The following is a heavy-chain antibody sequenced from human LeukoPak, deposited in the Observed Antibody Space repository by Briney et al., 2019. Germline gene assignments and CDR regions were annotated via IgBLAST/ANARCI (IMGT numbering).Heavy chain of an antibody. CDR1: GGSFSGYY. Sequence: PSETLSLTCAVYGGSFSGYYWSWIRQPPGKGLEWIGEINHSGSTNYNPSLKSRVTISVDTSKNQFSLKLSSVTAADMAVYYCARGASYYDFWSGYYRDFQHWGQGTLVTVSS. CDR3: ARGASYYDFWSGYYRDFQH. D-gene: IGHD3-3*01. J-gene: IGHJ1*01. V-gene: IGHV4-34*01. CDR2: INHSGST.